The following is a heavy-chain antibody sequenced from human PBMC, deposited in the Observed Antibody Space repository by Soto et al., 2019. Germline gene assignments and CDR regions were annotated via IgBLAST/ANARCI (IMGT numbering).Heavy chain of an antibody. V-gene: IGHV3-30*18. D-gene: IGHD3-22*01. CDR2: ISDDGNND. CDR1: GFSFSASI. J-gene: IGHJ4*02. Sequence: ESVGAVVQPGRSLKLSCAASGFSFSASIMHWVRQAPGKGLEWVAGISDDGNNDNYADSVKGRFTISRDNSKNTLFLQMDSLRAEDTAGYFCVNSFLDSSGYQLYFFDSWGLGTLVTVSS. CDR3: VNSFLDSSGYQLYFFDS.